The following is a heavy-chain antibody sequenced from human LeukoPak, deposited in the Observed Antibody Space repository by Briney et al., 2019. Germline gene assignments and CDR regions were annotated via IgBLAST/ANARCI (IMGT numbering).Heavy chain of an antibody. CDR3: TGDNFDSSVKFDY. CDR1: GFTFSTSW. CDR2: INPDESTK. D-gene: IGHD3-22*01. J-gene: IGHJ4*02. V-gene: IGHV3-7*03. Sequence: GGSLRLSCVASGFTFSTSWMSWVRQAPGGGLEFVANINPDESTKNYVDSVKGRFTISRDNAKNSLYLQMNSLRAEDTAVYYCTGDNFDSSVKFDYWGQGTLVTVSS.